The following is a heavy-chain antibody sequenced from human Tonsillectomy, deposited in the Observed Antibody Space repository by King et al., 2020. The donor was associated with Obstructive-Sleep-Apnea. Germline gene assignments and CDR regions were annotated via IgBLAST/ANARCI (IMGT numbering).Heavy chain of an antibody. Sequence: VQLVESGGGLVQPGGSLRLSCAASGFTFSSYSMNWVRQAPGKGLEWVSYISSSSSTIYYAVSVKGRFTISRDNAKNSLYLQMNSLRAEDTAVYYCARERSSSWYNNWFDPWGQGTLVTVSS. D-gene: IGHD6-13*01. CDR2: ISSSSSTI. CDR1: GFTFSSYS. V-gene: IGHV3-48*01. CDR3: ARERSSSWYNNWFDP. J-gene: IGHJ5*02.